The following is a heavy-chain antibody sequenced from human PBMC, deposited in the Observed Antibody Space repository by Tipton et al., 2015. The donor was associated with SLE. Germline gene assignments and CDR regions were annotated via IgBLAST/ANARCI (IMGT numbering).Heavy chain of an antibody. D-gene: IGHD3-3*01. V-gene: IGHV4-59*08. CDR2: IYNGGRT. J-gene: IGHJ6*03. Sequence: GLVKPSETLSLTCTVSNGSINNYYWNWIRQPPGKGLEWIGYIYNGGRTIYNPSLKSRVVISVDTSKNQFSLRLNSVTAADTAVYYCARHVSHYDFWGGYYTGYYYYYMDVWGKGTTVTVSS. CDR3: ARHVSHYDFWGGYYTGYYYYYMDV. CDR1: NGSINNYY.